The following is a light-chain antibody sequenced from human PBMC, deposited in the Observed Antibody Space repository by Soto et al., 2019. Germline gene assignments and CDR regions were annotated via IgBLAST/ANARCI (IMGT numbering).Light chain of an antibody. CDR3: QQYKTYPT. J-gene: IGKJ1*01. V-gene: IGKV1-5*03. Sequence: DIQMTQSPSTLSASVGDRLTITCRASQSISVWLAWYQQKPGKDPKLLMYEASTLQSGVPSRFGGSGSGTDFTLTISSLQPDYFATYYCQQYKTYPTFGQGTKVEIK. CDR2: EAS. CDR1: QSISVW.